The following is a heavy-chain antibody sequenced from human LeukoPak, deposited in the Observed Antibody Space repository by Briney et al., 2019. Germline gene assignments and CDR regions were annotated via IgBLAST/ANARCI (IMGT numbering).Heavy chain of an antibody. D-gene: IGHD5-24*01. CDR1: GFTFSAYG. CDR3: APGGDGYSPAYFQH. CDR2: VSYDGSNK. V-gene: IGHV3-30*03. J-gene: IGHJ1*01. Sequence: PGGSLRLSCAASGFTFSAYGMHWVRQAPGKGLEWVAIVSYDGSNKYYADSVKGRFTISRDNSKNTLYLQMNSLRSEDTAVYYCAPGGDGYSPAYFQHWGQGTLVTVSS.